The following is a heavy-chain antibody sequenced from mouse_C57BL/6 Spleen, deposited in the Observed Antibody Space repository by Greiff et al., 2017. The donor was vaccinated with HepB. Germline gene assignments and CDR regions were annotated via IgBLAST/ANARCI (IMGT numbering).Heavy chain of an antibody. CDR3: ARSDGYYDFDV. J-gene: IGHJ1*03. Sequence: QVQLQQSGAELVRPGTSVKVSCKASGYAFTNYLIEWVKQRPGQGLEWIGVINPGSGGTNYNEKFKGKATLTADKSSSTAYMQLSSLTSEDSAVYFCARSDGYYDFDVWGTGTTVTVSS. D-gene: IGHD2-3*01. CDR2: INPGSGGT. V-gene: IGHV1-54*01. CDR1: GYAFTNYL.